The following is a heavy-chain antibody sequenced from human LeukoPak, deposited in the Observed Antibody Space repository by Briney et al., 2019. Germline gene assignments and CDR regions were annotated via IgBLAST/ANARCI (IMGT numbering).Heavy chain of an antibody. D-gene: IGHD3-10*01. Sequence: SETLSLTCTVSGGSISSGDYSWSWIRQPPGKGLEWIGYIYYSGSTYYNPSLKSRVTISVDTSKNQFSLKLSSVTAADTAVYYCAMSSGSYYITQWGQGTLVTVSS. V-gene: IGHV4-30-4*01. CDR3: AMSSGSYYITQ. CDR1: GGSISSGDYS. J-gene: IGHJ4*02. CDR2: IYYSGST.